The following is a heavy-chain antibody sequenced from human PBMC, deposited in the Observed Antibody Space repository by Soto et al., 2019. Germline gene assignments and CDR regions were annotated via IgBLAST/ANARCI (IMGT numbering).Heavy chain of an antibody. Sequence: EVQLLESGGGLVQPGGSLRLSCAASGFTFSSYAMTWVRQAPGKGLEWVSAILGSGGGTFYADSVKGRFTISRDNSKNTLYMQMNSLRVEDTAVYYCEKGIVVAGTVDYWGQGTLFTVSS. J-gene: IGHJ4*02. D-gene: IGHD6-19*01. CDR3: EKGIVVAGTVDY. CDR2: ILGSGGGT. V-gene: IGHV3-23*01. CDR1: GFTFSSYA.